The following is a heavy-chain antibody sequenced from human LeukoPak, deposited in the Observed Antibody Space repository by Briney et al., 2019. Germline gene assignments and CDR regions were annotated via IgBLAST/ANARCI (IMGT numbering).Heavy chain of an antibody. J-gene: IGHJ4*02. CDR2: INPTGGST. CDR3: ARDGRQVVVAATWPAGDY. CDR1: GYTFTSYY. V-gene: IGHV1-46*01. D-gene: IGHD2-15*01. Sequence: ASVKLSCKASGYTFTSYYMHWVRQSPGQGLGWMGIINPTGGSTSYEQQFQGRVTMTRHTSTSTVYMELSSLGSEDTAVYYCARDGRQVVVAATWPAGDYWGQGTLVTVSS.